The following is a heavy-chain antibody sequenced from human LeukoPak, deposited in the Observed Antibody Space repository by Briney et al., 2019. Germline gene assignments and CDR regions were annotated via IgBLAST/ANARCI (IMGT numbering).Heavy chain of an antibody. D-gene: IGHD6-25*01. CDR3: ARDLVAGAGYFDY. Sequence: YIDYGGSTYYSPSLKSRIIISVDTSKTQFSLKLSSVTAADTAVYYCARDLVAGAGYFDYWGQGTLVTVSS. J-gene: IGHJ4*02. CDR2: IDYGGST. V-gene: IGHV4-31*02.